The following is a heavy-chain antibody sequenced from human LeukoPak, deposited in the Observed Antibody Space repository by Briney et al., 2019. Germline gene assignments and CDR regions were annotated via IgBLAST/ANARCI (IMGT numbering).Heavy chain of an antibody. D-gene: IGHD3-3*01. CDR2: INHSGST. CDR1: GGSFSGYY. J-gene: IGHJ6*03. V-gene: IGHV4-34*01. CDR3: RGPPRTGVVYYYYTDV. Sequence: SETLSLTCADYGGSFSGYYWSWIRQPPGKGLEWIGEINHSGSTNYNPSLKSRGTISVDTSKNQFFLKLSFETAADTAVYYCRGPPRTGVVYYYYTDVWGKGTTVTVSS.